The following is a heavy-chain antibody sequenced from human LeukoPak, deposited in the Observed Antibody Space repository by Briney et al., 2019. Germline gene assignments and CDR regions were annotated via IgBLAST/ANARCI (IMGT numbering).Heavy chain of an antibody. CDR2: IKKDGTEK. CDR3: AREGGSGWYSGWFDP. J-gene: IGHJ5*02. D-gene: IGHD6-19*01. Sequence: GGSLRLSCAASGFTFSSYWMSWVRQAPGKGLEWVANIKKDGTEKKYVDSVKGRFTISRDNAKNSLYMQMNSLRAEDTALYYCAREGGSGWYSGWFDPWGQGTLVTVSS. CDR1: GFTFSSYW. V-gene: IGHV3-7*01.